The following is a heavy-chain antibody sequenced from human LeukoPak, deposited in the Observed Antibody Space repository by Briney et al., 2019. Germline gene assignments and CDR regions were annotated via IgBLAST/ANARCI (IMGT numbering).Heavy chain of an antibody. D-gene: IGHD2/OR15-2a*01. J-gene: IGHJ4*02. CDR1: VFTFSSYP. CDR3: VSFYETY. V-gene: IGHV3-74*01. CDR2: INSDGSWT. Sequence: PGGSLRLSCAASVFTFSSYPMHWVRQAPRKGLVWVSHINSDGSWTSYADSVKGRFTISKDNAKNTVYLQMNSLRAEDTAVYYCVSFYETYWGRGTLVTVSS.